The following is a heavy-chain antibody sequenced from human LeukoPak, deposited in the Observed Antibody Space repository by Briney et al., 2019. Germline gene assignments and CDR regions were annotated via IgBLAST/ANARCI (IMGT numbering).Heavy chain of an antibody. Sequence: SETLSLTCTVSGGSISSYYWSWIRQPPGKGLEWIGYIYYSGSTNYNPSLKSRVTISVDTSKNQFSLKLSSVTAADTAVYYCARASMARGVIDWGQGTLVTVSS. D-gene: IGHD3-10*01. J-gene: IGHJ4*02. V-gene: IGHV4-59*01. CDR3: ARASMARGVID. CDR1: GGSISSYY. CDR2: IYYSGST.